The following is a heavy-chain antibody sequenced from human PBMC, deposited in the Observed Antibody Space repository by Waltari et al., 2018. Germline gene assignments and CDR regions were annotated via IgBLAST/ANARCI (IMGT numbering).Heavy chain of an antibody. D-gene: IGHD6-6*01. CDR2: ISRSGSTI. V-gene: IGHV3-48*03. CDR1: GFTFSSYE. CDR3: TLGGSSSHEAFDI. Sequence: EVQLVESGGGLVQPGGSLRLSCAASGFTFSSYEMNWVRQAPGKGLEWVSYISRSGSTIYYADSVKGRFTISRDNAKNSLYLQMNSVRAEDMAVYYCTLGGSSSHEAFDIWGQGTMVTVSS. J-gene: IGHJ3*02.